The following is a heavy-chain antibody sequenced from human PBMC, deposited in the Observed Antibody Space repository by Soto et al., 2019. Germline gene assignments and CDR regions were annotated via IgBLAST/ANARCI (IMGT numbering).Heavy chain of an antibody. CDR1: DGSISSYY. J-gene: IGHJ5*02. Sequence: AETLSLACTVSDGSISSYYWSWIRQPPGKGLELIGYIYYSGSTNYNPSLKSRVTISVDTSKNQFSLKLSSVTAADTAVYYCARTEGGLRSDPIFGSPNWFDPWGQGTMVTVSS. D-gene: IGHD1-26*01. V-gene: IGHV4-59*01. CDR3: ARTEGGLRSDPIFGSPNWFDP. CDR2: IYYSGST.